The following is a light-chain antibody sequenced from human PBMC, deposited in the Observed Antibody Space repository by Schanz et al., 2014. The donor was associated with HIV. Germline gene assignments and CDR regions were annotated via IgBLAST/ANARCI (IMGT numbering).Light chain of an antibody. Sequence: QSALTQPTSVSGSPGQSITISCTGASMAFSSSNFVSWYQQHPGEAPRLIIYDVTSRPSGVSARFSASKTGETASLTISGLQAEDEAEYYCSTYTTKKTWVFGGGTKLTVL. CDR1: SMAFSSSNF. CDR3: STYTTKKTWV. V-gene: IGLV2-14*03. CDR2: DVT. J-gene: IGLJ3*02.